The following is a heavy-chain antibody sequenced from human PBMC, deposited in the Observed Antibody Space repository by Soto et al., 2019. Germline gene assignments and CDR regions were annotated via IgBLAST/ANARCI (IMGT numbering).Heavy chain of an antibody. CDR3: ARDWSKRFYDSSGYYDY. Sequence: ASVKVSCKASGYTFTSYGISWMRQAPGQGLEWMGWISAYNGNTNYAQKFQGRVTMTTDTSTSTAYMELKSLRSDDTAVYYCARDWSKRFYDSSGYYDYWGQGTLVTVSS. CDR2: ISAYNGNT. V-gene: IGHV1-18*01. J-gene: IGHJ4*02. CDR1: GYTFTSYG. D-gene: IGHD3-22*01.